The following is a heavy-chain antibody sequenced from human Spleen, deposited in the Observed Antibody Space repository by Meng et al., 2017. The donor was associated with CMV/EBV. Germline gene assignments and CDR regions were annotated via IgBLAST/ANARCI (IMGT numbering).Heavy chain of an antibody. CDR2: INPGDGGT. V-gene: IGHV1-46*01. D-gene: IGHD5-12*01. Sequence: GYTFTNYYMHWIRQAPGRGLEWMAIINPGDGGTSYAQKFQGRVTLTRDTSTSTVYMELSSLGSEDTALYYCARDMSESGHESHLFDYWGQGTLVTVSS. J-gene: IGHJ4*02. CDR3: ARDMSESGHESHLFDY. CDR1: GYTFTNYY.